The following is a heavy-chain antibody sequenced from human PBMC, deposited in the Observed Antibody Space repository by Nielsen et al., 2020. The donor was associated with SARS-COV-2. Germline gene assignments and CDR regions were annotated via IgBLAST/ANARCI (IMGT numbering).Heavy chain of an antibody. J-gene: IGHJ4*02. CDR3: ARSYYDYYFDY. CDR2: IWYDGSNK. Sequence: SCAASGFTFSSYGMHWVRQAPGKGLEWVAVIWYDGSNKYYADSVKGRFTISRDNSKNTLYLQMNSLRAEDTAVYYCARSYYDYYFDYWGQGTLVTVSS. CDR1: GFTFSSYG. D-gene: IGHD5-12*01. V-gene: IGHV3-33*01.